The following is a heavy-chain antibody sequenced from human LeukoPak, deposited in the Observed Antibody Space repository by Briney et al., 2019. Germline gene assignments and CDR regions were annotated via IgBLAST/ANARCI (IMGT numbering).Heavy chain of an antibody. J-gene: IGHJ4*02. D-gene: IGHD2-2*01. Sequence: GGSLRLSCEASGFTFSNYAMHWVRQAPGKGLEWVALIWYDGRTEFYADSVKGRFTISRDNSENTLFLQMNSLRVEDTALYYCAKDLGGSATTVWGQGTLVTVSS. CDR2: IWYDGRTE. CDR3: AKDLGGSATTV. V-gene: IGHV3-33*06. CDR1: GFTFSNYA.